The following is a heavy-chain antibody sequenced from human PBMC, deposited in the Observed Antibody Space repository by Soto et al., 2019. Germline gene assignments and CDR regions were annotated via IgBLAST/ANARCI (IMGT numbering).Heavy chain of an antibody. D-gene: IGHD5-12*01. V-gene: IGHV4-34*01. CDR3: ARDSRFRCPSGYGNYYYYFDV. CDR1: VGSFSGYY. CDR2: INHSGST. Sequence: PSETLSLTCAVYVGSFSGYYWSWIRQPPGKGLEWIGEINHSGSTNYNPSLKSRLTMSVDTSKNQFSLKLSSVTAADTAVYYCARDSRFRCPSGYGNYYYYFDVWGKGTTVTVSS. J-gene: IGHJ6*03.